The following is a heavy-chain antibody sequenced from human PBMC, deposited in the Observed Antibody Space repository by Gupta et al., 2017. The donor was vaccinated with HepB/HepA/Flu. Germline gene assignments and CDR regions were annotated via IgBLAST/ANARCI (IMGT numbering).Heavy chain of an antibody. D-gene: IGHD6-13*01. CDR2: ISRRGST. CDR3: ARFMAAGGSGINWFDP. J-gene: IGHJ5*02. CDR1: NGSISTNF. Sequence: QVQLQESGPGLVRPSETLSLTCTVSNGSISTNFWSWLRQPPGKGLEFIGYISRRGSTNYNPSLKSRVTISVDTSRNQFSLRLNSVTAADTAVYYCARFMAAGGSGINWFDPWGQGTLVTVSS. V-gene: IGHV4-59*01.